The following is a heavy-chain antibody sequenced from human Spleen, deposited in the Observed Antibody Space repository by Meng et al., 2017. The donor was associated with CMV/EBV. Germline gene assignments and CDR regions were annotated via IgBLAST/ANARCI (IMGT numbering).Heavy chain of an antibody. Sequence: LSLTCAASGFTFSPYTMNWVRQAPGKGLEWVPSIGSSGNYVYYADSVKGRFTISRDNAKNSLYLQMNSLTAADTAIYFCARGGHSSSWYLGYWGQGTLVTVSS. CDR1: GFTFSPYT. J-gene: IGHJ4*02. V-gene: IGHV3-21*01. CDR3: ARGGHSSSWYLGY. D-gene: IGHD6-13*01. CDR2: IGSSGNYV.